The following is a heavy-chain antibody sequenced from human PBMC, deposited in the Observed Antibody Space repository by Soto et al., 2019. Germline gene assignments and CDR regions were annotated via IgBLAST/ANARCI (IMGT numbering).Heavy chain of an antibody. D-gene: IGHD3-3*01. V-gene: IGHV3-30*18. CDR1: GFTFSSYG. CDR2: ISYDGSNK. Sequence: GGSLRLSCAASGFTFSSYGMHWVRQAPGKGLEWVAVISYDGSNKYYADSVKGRFTISRDNSKNTLYLQMNSLRAEDTAVYYCAKDRFRFLEWYASGPVAMDVWGQGTTDTVSS. CDR3: AKDRFRFLEWYASGPVAMDV. J-gene: IGHJ6*02.